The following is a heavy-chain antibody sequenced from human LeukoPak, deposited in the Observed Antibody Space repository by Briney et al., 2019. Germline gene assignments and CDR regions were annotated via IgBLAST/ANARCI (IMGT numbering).Heavy chain of an antibody. CDR1: GGSFSSSAYY. CDR3: ARQGYYDSSGYYRGSAFDI. V-gene: IGHV4-39*01. Sequence: SETLSLTCIVSGGSFSSSAYYWGWIRQPPGEGLQWIGSIYHSGNTYYNSSLKSRVTISVDTSKNQFSLKLSSVTAADTAVYYCARQGYYDSSGYYRGSAFDIWGQGTMVTVSS. J-gene: IGHJ3*02. CDR2: IYHSGNT. D-gene: IGHD3-22*01.